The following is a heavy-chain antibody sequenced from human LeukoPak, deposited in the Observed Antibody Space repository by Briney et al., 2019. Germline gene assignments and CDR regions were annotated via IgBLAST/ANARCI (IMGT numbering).Heavy chain of an antibody. CDR1: GFTFSGSA. V-gene: IGHV3-73*01. D-gene: IGHD3-22*01. Sequence: GGSLRLSCAASGFTFSGSAIHGVRQSSGKGLEWVGQIDKKDKGYATATAYAASVKGRFTISRDDSINTAYLQMKSLKTEDTALYYWTRDSRTDNWFDPWGQGTLVTVSS. CDR2: IDKKDKGYATAT. CDR3: TRDSRTDNWFDP. J-gene: IGHJ5*02.